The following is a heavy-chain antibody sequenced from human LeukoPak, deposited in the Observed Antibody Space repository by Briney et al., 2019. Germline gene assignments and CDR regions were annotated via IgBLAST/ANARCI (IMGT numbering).Heavy chain of an antibody. J-gene: IGHJ4*02. CDR1: GFTFSSYW. D-gene: IGHD3-3*01. V-gene: IGHV3-7*01. CDR3: AKGVKSYYDFWSGYTIDY. Sequence: GGSLRLSCAASGFTFSSYWMSWVRQAPGKGLEWVANIKHDGSEKYYVDSVKGRFAISRDNAKNSLYLQMNSLRAEDTAVYYCAKGVKSYYDFWSGYTIDYWGQGTLVTVSS. CDR2: IKHDGSEK.